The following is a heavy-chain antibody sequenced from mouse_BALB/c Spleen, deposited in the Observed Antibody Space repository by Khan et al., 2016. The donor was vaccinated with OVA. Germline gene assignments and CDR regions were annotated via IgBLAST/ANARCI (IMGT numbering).Heavy chain of an antibody. V-gene: IGHV5-6*01. Sequence: EVELVESGGDLVNPGGSLKLSCAASGFIFSSYGMSWVRQTPDKRLEWVATISSGGTYTYYPDCVKGRFTISRDNVKNTLTLQMRSLKNEDRAMYYCTTIITTTTGDYYAMDYWGQGTSVTVSS. CDR3: TTIITTTTGDYYAMDY. CDR2: ISSGGTYT. D-gene: IGHD1-2*01. CDR1: GFIFSSYG. J-gene: IGHJ4*01.